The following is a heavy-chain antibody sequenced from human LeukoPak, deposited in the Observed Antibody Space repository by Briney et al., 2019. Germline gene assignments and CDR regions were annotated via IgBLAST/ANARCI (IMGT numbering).Heavy chain of an antibody. V-gene: IGHV3-48*03. CDR1: GFPFSSYE. CDR2: ISSSGSAI. Sequence: GGSLRLFCAASGFPFSSYEMNWVRQAPGKGLEWVSDISSSGSAIYYADSVKGRFTISRDNAKNSLYLRMNSLRAEDTAVYYCARDFRLTMVRGVASFDYWGQGTLVTVSS. J-gene: IGHJ4*02. CDR3: ARDFRLTMVRGVASFDY. D-gene: IGHD3-10*01.